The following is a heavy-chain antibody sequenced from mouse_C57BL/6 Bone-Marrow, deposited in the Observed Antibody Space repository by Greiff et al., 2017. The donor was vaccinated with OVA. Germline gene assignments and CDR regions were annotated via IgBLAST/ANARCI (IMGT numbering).Heavy chain of an antibody. CDR2: INPNNGGT. J-gene: IGHJ3*01. Sequence: EVQLQQSGPELVKPGASVKIPCKASGYTFTDYNMDWVKQSHGKSLEWIGDINPNNGGTIYNQKFKGKATLTVDKSSSTAYMELRSLTSEDTAVYYCARSCGSSGSSRPWFAYWGQGTLVTVSA. CDR3: ARSCGSSGSSRPWFAY. V-gene: IGHV1-18*01. CDR1: GYTFTDYN. D-gene: IGHD1-1*01.